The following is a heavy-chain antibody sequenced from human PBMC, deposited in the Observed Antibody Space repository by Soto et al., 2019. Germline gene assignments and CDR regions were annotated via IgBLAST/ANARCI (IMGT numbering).Heavy chain of an antibody. J-gene: IGHJ4*02. D-gene: IGHD2-8*01. Sequence: QVQLVESGGGVVQPGRSLRLSCAASGFTFSSYGMHWVRQAPGKGLEWVAVLWYDGSNKYYADSVTGRFTISRDNSKNTLYLQMNSLRAEDTAVYYCARGDGPTDNYFDSWGQGTLVTVSS. CDR2: LWYDGSNK. V-gene: IGHV3-33*01. CDR3: ARGDGPTDNYFDS. CDR1: GFTFSSYG.